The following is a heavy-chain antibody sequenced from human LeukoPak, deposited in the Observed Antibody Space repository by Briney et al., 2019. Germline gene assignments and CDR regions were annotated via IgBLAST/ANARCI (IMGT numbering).Heavy chain of an antibody. J-gene: IGHJ1*01. D-gene: IGHD3-22*01. CDR1: GYTFSGYY. CDR2: INPNSGGT. CDR3: ARGYYDSSDYEYFQH. V-gene: IGHV1-2*02. Sequence: LRASVKVSCKASGYTFSGYYLHWVRQAPGQGLEWMGWINPNSGGTNSAQKFQGRVTMTRDTSIITAYMELRRLRSDDTAVYFCARGYYDSSDYEYFQHWGQGTLVTVSS.